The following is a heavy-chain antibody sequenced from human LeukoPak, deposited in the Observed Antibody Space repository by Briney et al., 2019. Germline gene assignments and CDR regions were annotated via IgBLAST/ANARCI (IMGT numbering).Heavy chain of an antibody. V-gene: IGHV3-21*01. CDR3: ARDRLGEPGAFDI. J-gene: IGHJ3*02. Sequence: NPGGSLRLSCAASGFTFSSYSMNWVRQAPGKGLEWVSGTPSGGDNTYYADSVKGRFTISRDNAKNSLYLQMNSLRAEDTAVYYCARDRLGEPGAFDIWGQGTMVTVSS. D-gene: IGHD3-16*01. CDR2: TPSGGDNT. CDR1: GFTFSSYS.